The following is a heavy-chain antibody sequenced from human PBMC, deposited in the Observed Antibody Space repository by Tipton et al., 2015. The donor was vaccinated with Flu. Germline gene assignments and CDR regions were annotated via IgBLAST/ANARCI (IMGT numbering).Heavy chain of an antibody. D-gene: IGHD1-26*01. J-gene: IGHJ4*02. CDR2: ISAYNGNT. CDR3: AGDSGWELPCYFDY. V-gene: IGHV1-18*01. CDR1: GYTFTSYG. Sequence: QLVQSGAEVKKPGASVKVSCKASGYTFTSYGISWVLQAPGQMLEWMGWISAYNGNTNYAQKLQGRVTMTTDTSTSTAYMELRSLRCDDTAVYYCAGDSGWELPCYFDYWGQGTLVTVSS.